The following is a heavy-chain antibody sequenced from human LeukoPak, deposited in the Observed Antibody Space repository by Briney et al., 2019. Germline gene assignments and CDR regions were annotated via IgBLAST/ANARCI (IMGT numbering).Heavy chain of an antibody. J-gene: IGHJ6*03. CDR2: IYPGDSDT. Sequence: GESLKISCKDSRCGFTSYWIGWVRQRPGKGLEWMGIIYPGDSDTRYSPSFQGQVTISVDKSVSTAYLQWSSLKASDTAIYYCARRVARGFSSTSKTYYMDVWGKGTTVTVSS. CDR1: RCGFTSYW. V-gene: IGHV5-51*01. D-gene: IGHD6-13*01. CDR3: ARRVARGFSSTSKTYYMDV.